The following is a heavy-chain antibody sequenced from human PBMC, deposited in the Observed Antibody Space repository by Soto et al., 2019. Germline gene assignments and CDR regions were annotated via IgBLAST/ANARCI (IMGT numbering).Heavy chain of an antibody. CDR3: TKDRVPDGIYSFGY. CDR2: IDLSGTTA. CDR1: GFSFSDYS. D-gene: IGHD2-15*01. Sequence: GGSLRLSCAASGFSFSDYSMNWVRQAPGKGLEWVAFIDLSGTTAYYRDSVKGRFTIFKDKSTNTVHLQMKGLTVEDAAVYYCTKDRVPDGIYSFGYWGQGALVTVSS. J-gene: IGHJ4*02. V-gene: IGHV3-23*03.